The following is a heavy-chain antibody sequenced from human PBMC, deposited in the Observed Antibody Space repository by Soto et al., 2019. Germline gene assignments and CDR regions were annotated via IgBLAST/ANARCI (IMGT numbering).Heavy chain of an antibody. Sequence: PSETLSLTCTVSGGSISSYYWSWIRQPPGKGLEWIGYIYYSGGTNYNPSLKSRVTISVATSKNQFSLKLGSVTAADTAVYYCARRYGDYFDFWGQGTLVTVS. J-gene: IGHJ4*02. V-gene: IGHV4-59*08. CDR2: IYYSGGT. CDR3: ARRYGDYFDF. D-gene: IGHD4-17*01. CDR1: GGSISSYY.